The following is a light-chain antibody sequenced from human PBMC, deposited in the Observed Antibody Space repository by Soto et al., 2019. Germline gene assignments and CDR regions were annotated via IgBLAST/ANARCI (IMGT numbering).Light chain of an antibody. Sequence: EIVLTQSPGTLSLSPGDRATLSCRASQSVSSNSLAWYQQKCGQAPKILIYGASIRATGIPDRFSGSGSGTDFTLTISRLKPEDFAVYYCQQYGSSPRTFGQGTSVGIK. CDR3: QQYGSSPRT. J-gene: IGKJ1*01. CDR2: GAS. V-gene: IGKV3-20*01. CDR1: QSVSSNS.